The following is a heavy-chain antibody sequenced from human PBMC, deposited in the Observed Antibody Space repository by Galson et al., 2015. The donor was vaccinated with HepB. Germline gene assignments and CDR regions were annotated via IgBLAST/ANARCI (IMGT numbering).Heavy chain of an antibody. CDR2: IKQDGSEK. CDR1: GFTFSSYW. CDR3: ARAKGYCSGGSCYPFYYFDY. V-gene: IGHV3-7*01. J-gene: IGHJ4*02. Sequence: SLRLSCAASGFTFSSYWMSWVRQAPGKGLEWVANIKQDGSEKYYVDSVKGRFTISRDNAKNSLYLQMNSLRAEDTAVYYCARAKGYCSGGSCYPFYYFDYWGQGTLVTVSS. D-gene: IGHD2-15*01.